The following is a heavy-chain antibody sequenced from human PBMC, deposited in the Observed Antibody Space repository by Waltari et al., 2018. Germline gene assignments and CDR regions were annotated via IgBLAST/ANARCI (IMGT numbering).Heavy chain of an antibody. CDR3: ARLTGDPHYYYYYYMDV. Sequence: VQLVQSGAEVKKPGASVKVSCKASGYTFTGYYMHWVRQAPGQGLEWMGIIYPGDSDTRYSPSFQGQVTISADKSISTAYLQWSSLKASDTAMYYCARLTGDPHYYYYYYMDVWGKGTTVTVSS. V-gene: IGHV5-51*01. CDR2: IYPGDSDT. J-gene: IGHJ6*03. D-gene: IGHD7-27*01. CDR1: GYTFTGYY.